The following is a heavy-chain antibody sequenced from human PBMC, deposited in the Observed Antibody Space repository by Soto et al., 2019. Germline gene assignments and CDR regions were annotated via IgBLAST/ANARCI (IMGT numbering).Heavy chain of an antibody. CDR2: ISGSGGST. Sequence: EVQLLESGGGLVQPGGSLRLSCAASGFTFSSYARSWVRQAPGKGLEWVSIISGSGGSTFYADSVKGRFTISRDNSKNTLYLQMNSLTAEDTAVYYCAKHFVNGEVDYWGQGTLVTVSS. D-gene: IGHD3-10*01. V-gene: IGHV3-23*01. CDR3: AKHFVNGEVDY. CDR1: GFTFSSYA. J-gene: IGHJ4*02.